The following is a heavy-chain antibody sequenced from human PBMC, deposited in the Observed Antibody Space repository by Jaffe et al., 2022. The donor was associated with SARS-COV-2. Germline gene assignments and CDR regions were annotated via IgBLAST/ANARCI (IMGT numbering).Heavy chain of an antibody. CDR3: ARDSPIAAANDDDYYYGMDV. J-gene: IGHJ6*02. Sequence: QVQLQESGPGLVKPSGTLSLTCAVSGGSISSSNWWSWVRQPPGRGLEWIGEIYHRGSTNYNPSLKSRVTISVDKSKNQFSLKLSSVTAADTAVYYCARDSPIAAANDDDYYYGMDVWGQGTTVTVSS. CDR2: IYHRGST. D-gene: IGHD6-13*01. V-gene: IGHV4-4*02. CDR1: GGSISSSNW.